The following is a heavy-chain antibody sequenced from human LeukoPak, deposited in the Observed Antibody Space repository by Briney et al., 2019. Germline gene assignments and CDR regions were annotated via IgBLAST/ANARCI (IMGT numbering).Heavy chain of an antibody. CDR2: INHSGST. V-gene: IGHV4-34*01. Sequence: SETLSLTCAVYGGSFSGYYWSWIRQPPGKGLEWIGEINHSGSTNYNPSLKSRVTISVDTSKNQFSLKLSSVTAADTAVYYCARCSGGSWYYFDYWGQGTLVTVSS. CDR1: GGSFSGYY. J-gene: IGHJ4*02. CDR3: ARCSGGSWYYFDY. D-gene: IGHD2-15*01.